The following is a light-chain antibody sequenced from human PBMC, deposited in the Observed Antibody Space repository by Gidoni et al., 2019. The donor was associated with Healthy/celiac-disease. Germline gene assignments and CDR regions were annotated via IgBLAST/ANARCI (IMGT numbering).Light chain of an antibody. CDR1: QSVSSSY. CDR3: QQYGSSPAT. J-gene: IGKJ1*01. V-gene: IGKV3-20*01. Sequence: EIVLTQSPGTLSLSPGERATLSCRASQSVSSSYLAWYQQKPCQAPRLLIYGASSRATGIPDRFSGSGSGTDFTLTISRLEPEDFAVYYCQQYGSSPATFXQXTKVEIK. CDR2: GAS.